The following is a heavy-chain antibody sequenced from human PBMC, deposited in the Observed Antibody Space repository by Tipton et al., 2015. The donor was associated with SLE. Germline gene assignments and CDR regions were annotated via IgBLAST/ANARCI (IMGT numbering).Heavy chain of an antibody. Sequence: TLSLTCTVSGGSISSYYWRWIRQPPGKGLEWIGSIYHSGSTYYNPSLKSRVTISVDTSKNQFSLKLSSVTAADTAVYYCARVSRGSRTDYFDYWGQGTLVTVSS. CDR1: GGSISSYY. CDR3: ARVSRGSRTDYFDY. V-gene: IGHV4-38-2*02. D-gene: IGHD1-26*01. CDR2: IYHSGST. J-gene: IGHJ4*02.